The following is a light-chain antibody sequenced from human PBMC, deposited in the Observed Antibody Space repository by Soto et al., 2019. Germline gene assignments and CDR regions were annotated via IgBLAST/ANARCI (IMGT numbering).Light chain of an antibody. Sequence: QSVLTQHASVSGSPGQSITISCTGSSSDIGHYNYVSWYQQYPGKAPKLMIYGVRNRPSGISNRFSGSKSANTASLTISGLQADDEADYYCSSYTSTSSYVFGTGTKVTVL. V-gene: IGLV2-14*01. CDR1: SSDIGHYNY. CDR3: SSYTSTSSYV. J-gene: IGLJ1*01. CDR2: GVR.